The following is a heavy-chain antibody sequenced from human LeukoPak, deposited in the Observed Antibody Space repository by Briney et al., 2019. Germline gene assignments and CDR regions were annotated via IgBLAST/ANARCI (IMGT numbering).Heavy chain of an antibody. Sequence: PGGSLRLSCAASGFTFMSYSMNWVRQAPEKGLEWISYISSSGGAIYYADSVKGRFTISRDNAKNSLYLQMNSLRDEDTAVFYCARGGPYSAYDFVNWGQGTLVTVSS. D-gene: IGHD5-12*01. V-gene: IGHV3-48*02. CDR2: ISSSGGAI. CDR3: ARGGPYSAYDFVN. J-gene: IGHJ4*02. CDR1: GFTFMSYS.